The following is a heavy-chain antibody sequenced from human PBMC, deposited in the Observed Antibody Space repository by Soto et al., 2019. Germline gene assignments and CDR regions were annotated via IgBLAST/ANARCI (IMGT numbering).Heavy chain of an antibody. CDR2: ISYDGNNK. V-gene: IGHV3-30-3*01. J-gene: IGHJ6*02. CDR1: GCTFSSYV. Sequence: QVQLVESGGGVVQPGRSLRLSCAASGCTFSSYVMHWVRQAPGKGLEWVAVISYDGNNKYYADSVKGRFTISRDNSKNTLYLQMNSLRAEDTAVYYCARAGCDGGRCYTLVGLRYGMDVWGQGTTVTVSS. CDR3: ARAGCDGGRCYTLVGLRYGMDV. D-gene: IGHD2-15*01.